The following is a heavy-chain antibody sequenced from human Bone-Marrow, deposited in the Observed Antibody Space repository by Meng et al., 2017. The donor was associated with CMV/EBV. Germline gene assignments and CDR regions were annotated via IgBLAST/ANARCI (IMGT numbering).Heavy chain of an antibody. J-gene: IGHJ6*02. CDR3: ARVPVVPAAIKGYYYYYGMDV. Sequence: SVKVSCKASGGTFSSYAISWVRQAPGQGLEWMGGIIPILGIANYAQKFQGRVTITADKSTSTAYMELSSLRSEDTAVYYCARVPVVPAAIKGYYYYYGMDVWGQGTTVTVSS. D-gene: IGHD2-2*01. CDR1: GGTFSSYA. CDR2: IIPILGIA. V-gene: IGHV1-69*10.